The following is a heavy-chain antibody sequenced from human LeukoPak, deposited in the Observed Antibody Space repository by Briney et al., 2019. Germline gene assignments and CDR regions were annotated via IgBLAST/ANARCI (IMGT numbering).Heavy chain of an antibody. CDR3: ARAKTLFWRDFDY. V-gene: IGHV4-34*01. Sequence: PSETLSLTCAVYGGSFSGYYWSWIRQPPGKGLEWIGEINHSGSTNYNPSLKSRVTISVDTSKNQFSLKLSSVTAADTAVYYCARAKTLFWRDFDYWGQGTLVTVSS. J-gene: IGHJ4*02. CDR2: INHSGST. D-gene: IGHD3-3*01. CDR1: GGSFSGYY.